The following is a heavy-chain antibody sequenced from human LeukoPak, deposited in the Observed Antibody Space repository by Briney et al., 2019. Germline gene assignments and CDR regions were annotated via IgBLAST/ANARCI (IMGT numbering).Heavy chain of an antibody. CDR1: GGSVSSGSYY. Sequence: PSETLSLTCTVSGGSVSSGSYYWSWIRRHPGKGLEWLVYIYYSGSTNYNPSLKSRITISVHTSKNQFSLKLSSVTAADTAVYYCARDPFHSGYDGSYFDYWGQGTLVTVSS. CDR3: ARDPFHSGYDGSYFDY. CDR2: IYYSGST. J-gene: IGHJ4*02. V-gene: IGHV4-61*01. D-gene: IGHD5-12*01.